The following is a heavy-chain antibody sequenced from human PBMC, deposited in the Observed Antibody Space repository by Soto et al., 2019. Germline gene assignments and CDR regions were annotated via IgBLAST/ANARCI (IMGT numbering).Heavy chain of an antibody. CDR3: TTAAGDMWGADY. CDR2: VKSKSDGATT. D-gene: IGHD4-17*01. Sequence: GGSLRLSCAASGFTFSNVWMSWVRQAPGKGLEWVGRVKSKSDGATTDYAAPVKGRFTVSRDDSQNTLSLQMDSLKIEDTAVYFCTTAAGDMWGADYWGQGTPVTVSS. CDR1: GFTFSNVW. J-gene: IGHJ4*02. V-gene: IGHV3-15*01.